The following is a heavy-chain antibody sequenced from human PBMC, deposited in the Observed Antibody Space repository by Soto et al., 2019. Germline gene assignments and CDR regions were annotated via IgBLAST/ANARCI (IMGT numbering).Heavy chain of an antibody. CDR3: SRSSWIPPHHDV. Sequence: SSETLSLTCTVSGASISDYYWNWIRKSPGKGLDWIGYLYPSGRTDYNPSLKSRVTISVDTSKNQFCLALNSLTAADSSVYSCSRSSWIPPHHDVWGRGALFTVSS. CDR1: GASISDYY. CDR2: LYPSGRT. J-gene: IGHJ4*02. D-gene: IGHD5-18*01. V-gene: IGHV4-59*01.